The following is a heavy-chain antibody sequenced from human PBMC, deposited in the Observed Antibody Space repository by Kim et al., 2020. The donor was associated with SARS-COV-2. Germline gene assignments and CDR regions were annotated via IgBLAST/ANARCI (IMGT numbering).Heavy chain of an antibody. D-gene: IGHD6-13*01. J-gene: IGHJ4*01. Sequence: GGSLRLSCAASGFTFSRYDMRWVRQAPGKGLEWVAVIWYDGGKIYYGDSVKGRFTISRDNSKNSVYLQMDSLRAEDTAVYYCVRNGDRSSWPLDYWGQG. CDR1: GFTFSRYD. CDR3: VRNGDRSSWPLDY. CDR2: IWYDGGKI. V-gene: IGHV3-33*01.